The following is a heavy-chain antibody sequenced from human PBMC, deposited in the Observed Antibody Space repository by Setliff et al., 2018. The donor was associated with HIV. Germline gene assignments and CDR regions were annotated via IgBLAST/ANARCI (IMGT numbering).Heavy chain of an antibody. Sequence: GGSLRLSCAASGYTFSSYWMAWVRQCPGKGMEWVANIQQHGSEIHYVASVEGRFTISSDNAKNALYLQMNSLRSEDTAVYYCARGGYGSENLLFDFWGPGTLVTVSS. CDR2: IQQHGSEI. J-gene: IGHJ4*02. V-gene: IGHV3-7*05. CDR1: GYTFSSYW. D-gene: IGHD3-10*01. CDR3: ARGGYGSENLLFDF.